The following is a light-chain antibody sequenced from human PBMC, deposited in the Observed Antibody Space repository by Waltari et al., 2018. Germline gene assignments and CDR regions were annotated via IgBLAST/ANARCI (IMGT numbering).Light chain of an antibody. V-gene: IGLV3-9*01. CDR3: QVWDSSTAV. J-gene: IGLJ2*01. CDR1: NIGRKY. CDR2: EDS. Sequence: SYELTQPLSVSVALGQMARITCGGNNIGRKYVYWYQQKPDQAPVLVIYEDSKRPSGIPERFAGSNSGNTATLTIDGAQARDEADYYCQVWDSSTAVFGGGTRLTVL.